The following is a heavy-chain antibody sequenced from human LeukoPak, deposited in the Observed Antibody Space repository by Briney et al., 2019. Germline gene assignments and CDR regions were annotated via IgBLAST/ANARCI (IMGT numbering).Heavy chain of an antibody. D-gene: IGHD6-13*01. CDR1: GYTFTSYD. Sequence: ASVKVSCKASGYTFTSYDINWVRQATGQGLEWMGWMNPNSGNTGYAQKFQGRVTMTRNTSISTAYMELSSLRSEDTAVYYCARASSSSWYRGKLYYYYCMDVWGKGTTVTISS. CDR3: ARASSSSWYRGKLYYYYCMDV. V-gene: IGHV1-8*01. CDR2: MNPNSGNT. J-gene: IGHJ6*03.